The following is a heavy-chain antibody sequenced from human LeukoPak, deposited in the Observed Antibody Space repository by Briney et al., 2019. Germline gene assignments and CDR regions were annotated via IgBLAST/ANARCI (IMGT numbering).Heavy chain of an antibody. Sequence: GGSLRLSCAASGFTFSSYAMSWVRQAPGKGLEWVSAISGSGGSTYYADSVKGRFTISRDNSKNTLYLQMNSLRAEDTAVYYCTHARDGYNYVGAFDIWGQGTMVTVSS. CDR2: ISGSGGST. V-gene: IGHV3-23*01. D-gene: IGHD5-24*01. CDR3: THARDGYNYVGAFDI. CDR1: GFTFSSYA. J-gene: IGHJ3*02.